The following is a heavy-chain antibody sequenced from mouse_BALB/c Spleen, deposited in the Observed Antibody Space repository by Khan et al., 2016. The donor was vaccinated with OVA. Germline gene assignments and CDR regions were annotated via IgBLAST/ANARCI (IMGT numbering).Heavy chain of an antibody. J-gene: IGHJ3*01. V-gene: IGHV3-2*02. CDR3: ARGRAY. Sequence: EVQLQESGPGLVKPSQSLSLTCTVTGYSITSDYAWNWIRQFPGNKLEWMGYIHYSGSTSYIPSLKSRIPITRDTSTNQFFLHLNSVTSEDTATYYCARGRAYWGQGTLVTVSA. D-gene: IGHD3-3*01. CDR2: IHYSGST. CDR1: GYSITSDYA.